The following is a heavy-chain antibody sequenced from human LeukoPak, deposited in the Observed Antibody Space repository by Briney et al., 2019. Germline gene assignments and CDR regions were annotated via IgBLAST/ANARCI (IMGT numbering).Heavy chain of an antibody. CDR2: IYFSGTT. Sequence: SQTLSLTCTVSGGSISSGDFFWSWIRQSPGKGLQWIGYIYFSGTTYYNPSLKSRVTISVDTSKNQFSLKLSSVTAADTAVYYCARDLAGVVNYYYYMDVWGKGTTVTVSS. J-gene: IGHJ6*03. V-gene: IGHV4-30-4*08. D-gene: IGHD2-15*01. CDR3: ARDLAGVVNYYYYMDV. CDR1: GGSISSGDFF.